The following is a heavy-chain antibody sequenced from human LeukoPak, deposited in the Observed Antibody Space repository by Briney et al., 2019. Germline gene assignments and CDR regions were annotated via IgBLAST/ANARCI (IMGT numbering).Heavy chain of an antibody. CDR1: GGSISSSSYY. V-gene: IGHV4-39*01. CDR3: ARVDTAMVTVDY. Sequence: PSETLSLTRTVSGGSISSSSYYWGWIRQPPGKGLEWIGSIYYSGSTYYNPSLKSRVTISVDTSKNQFSLKLSSVTAADTAVYYCARVDTAMVTVDYWGQGTLVTVSS. J-gene: IGHJ4*02. D-gene: IGHD5-18*01. CDR2: IYYSGST.